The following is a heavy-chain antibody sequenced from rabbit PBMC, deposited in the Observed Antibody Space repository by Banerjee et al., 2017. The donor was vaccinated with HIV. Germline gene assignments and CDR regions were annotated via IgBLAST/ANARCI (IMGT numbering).Heavy chain of an antibody. J-gene: IGHJ6*01. CDR1: GFSFSSGYD. CDR2: IGAGSSGTT. V-gene: IGHV1S45*01. CDR3: ARDLAGVTGWNFGL. Sequence: QEQLEESGGGLVKPGGTLTLTCKASGFSFSSGYDMCWVRQAPGKGLELIVCIGAGSSGTTYYASWAKGRFTISKTSSTTVTLQMTCLTAADTATYFCARDLAGVTGWNFGLWGPGTSSPS. D-gene: IGHD4-1*01.